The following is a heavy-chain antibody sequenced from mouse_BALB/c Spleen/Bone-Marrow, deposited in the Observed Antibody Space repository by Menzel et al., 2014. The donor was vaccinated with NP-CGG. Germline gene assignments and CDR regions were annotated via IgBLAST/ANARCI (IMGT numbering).Heavy chain of an antibody. CDR2: IYPGDGDT. V-gene: IGHV1-80*01. Sequence: QVQLQQSGADLVRPGSSVKISCKASGYAFCNYWMNWVKQRPGQGLEWIGQIYPGDGDTNYNGKLKGKATLTADKSSRTAYMQLRDLTSEDSAVYFCARCNGYSYYFDYWGQGTTLTVSS. CDR1: GYAFCNYW. J-gene: IGHJ2*01. D-gene: IGHD2-3*01. CDR3: ARCNGYSYYFDY.